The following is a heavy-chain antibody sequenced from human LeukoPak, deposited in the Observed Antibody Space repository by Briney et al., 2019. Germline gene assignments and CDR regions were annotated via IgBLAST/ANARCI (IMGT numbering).Heavy chain of an antibody. CDR2: IRYDGSNK. V-gene: IGHV3-30*02. CDR3: ARDHGPEYYDILTGYYNGFDY. Sequence: GGSLRLSCAASGFTFSSYGMHWVRQAPGKGLEWVAFIRYDGSNKYYADSVKGRFTISRDNSKNTLYLQMNSLRAEDTAVYYCARDHGPEYYDILTGYYNGFDYWGQGTLVTVSS. CDR1: GFTFSSYG. D-gene: IGHD3-9*01. J-gene: IGHJ4*02.